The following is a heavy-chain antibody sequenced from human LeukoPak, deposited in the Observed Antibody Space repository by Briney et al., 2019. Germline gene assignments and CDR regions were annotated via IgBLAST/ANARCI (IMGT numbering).Heavy chain of an antibody. V-gene: IGHV4-59*12. CDR2: IYYRGST. Sequence: SETLSLTCTASGGSISTYYWNWIRQSPGKGLEWIGYIYYRGSTGINPSLKSRVTISVDTSKNQFSLKLSSVTAADTAVYYCATTTIRLGYWGQGTLVTVSS. CDR3: ATTTIRLGY. J-gene: IGHJ4*02. D-gene: IGHD1-26*01. CDR1: GGSISTYY.